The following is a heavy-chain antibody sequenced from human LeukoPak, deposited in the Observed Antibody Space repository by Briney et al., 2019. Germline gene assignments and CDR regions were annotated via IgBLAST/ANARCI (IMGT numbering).Heavy chain of an antibody. CDR2: TSYSGNI. V-gene: IGHV4-59*01. CDR3: ARVRSNDWYFDL. Sequence: SETLSLTCTVSGASISDYSWSWIRQPPGKGLEWIGSTSYSGNINYNPSLESRVSISVDSSKKQFSLMVSSVTAADTAVYYCARVRSNDWYFDLWGRGTLVAVSS. J-gene: IGHJ2*01. CDR1: GASISDYS.